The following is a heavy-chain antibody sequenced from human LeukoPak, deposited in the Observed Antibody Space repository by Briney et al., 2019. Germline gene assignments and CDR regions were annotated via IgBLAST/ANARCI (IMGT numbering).Heavy chain of an antibody. D-gene: IGHD3-16*02. J-gene: IGHJ4*02. CDR2: INPNSGGT. Sequence: ASVKVSCKASGYTFTGYYMHWVRQAPGQGLEWMGWINPNSGGTNYAQKFQGRVTMTRDTSTSTAYMELRSLRSDDTAVYYCARVSSLSTFDYWGQGTLVTVSS. CDR1: GYTFTGYY. V-gene: IGHV1-2*02. CDR3: ARVSSLSTFDY.